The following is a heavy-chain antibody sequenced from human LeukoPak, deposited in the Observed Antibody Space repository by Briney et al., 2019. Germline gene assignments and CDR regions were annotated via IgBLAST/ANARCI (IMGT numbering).Heavy chain of an antibody. CDR1: GASISSYY. J-gene: IGHJ4*02. D-gene: IGHD2-15*01. CDR3: AREYCSGGSCNRGAFDY. V-gene: IGHV4-59*01. Sequence: SETLSLTCTVSGASISSYYWNWIRQPPGKGLEWIAYIYYRGGINYNPSLKSRVTISADTSRNQFSLKLSSVTAADTAVYYCAREYCSGGSCNRGAFDYWGQGTLVTVSS. CDR2: IYYRGGI.